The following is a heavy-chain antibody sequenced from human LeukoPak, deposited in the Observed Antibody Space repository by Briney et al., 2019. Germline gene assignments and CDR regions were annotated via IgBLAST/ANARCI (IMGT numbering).Heavy chain of an antibody. V-gene: IGHV6-1*01. CDR3: ARGRASAFDV. CDR1: GDSVSTSGVA. CDR2: TFYTSKGNT. J-gene: IGHJ3*01. D-gene: IGHD6-25*01. Sequence: PSQTLSLSCAVSGDSVSTSGVAWNWVRQSPSRGLEGLGRTFYTSKGNTDYAVSVKSRIVVNPHTSQNQFSLQPNSVTSEDTAVYYCARGRASAFDVWGQGTMVTVSS.